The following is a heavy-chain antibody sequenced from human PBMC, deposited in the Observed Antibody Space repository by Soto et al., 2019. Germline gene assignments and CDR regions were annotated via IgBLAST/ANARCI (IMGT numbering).Heavy chain of an antibody. CDR3: AKVRSSWYNSENYYYYYMDV. Sequence: PGGSLRLSCAASGFTFSSYAMSWVRQAPGKGLEWVSAISGSGGSTYYADSVKGRFTISRDNSKNTLYLQMNSLRAEDTAVYYCAKVRSSWYNSENYYYYYMDVWGKGTTVTVS. V-gene: IGHV3-23*01. D-gene: IGHD6-13*01. CDR2: ISGSGGST. J-gene: IGHJ6*03. CDR1: GFTFSSYA.